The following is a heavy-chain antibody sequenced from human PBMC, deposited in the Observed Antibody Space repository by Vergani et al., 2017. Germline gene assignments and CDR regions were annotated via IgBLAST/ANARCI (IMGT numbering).Heavy chain of an antibody. Sequence: QVQLVQSGAEVKKPGASVKVSCKASGYTFTGYYMHWVRQAPGQGLEWMGWINPNSGGPNYAQKFQGRVTMTRDTSISTAYMELSRLRSDDTAVYYCARDSSRYNLNYVSYWGQGTLVTVSS. V-gene: IGHV1-2*02. J-gene: IGHJ4*02. D-gene: IGHD1-7*01. CDR1: GYTFTGYY. CDR3: ARDSSRYNLNYVSY. CDR2: INPNSGGP.